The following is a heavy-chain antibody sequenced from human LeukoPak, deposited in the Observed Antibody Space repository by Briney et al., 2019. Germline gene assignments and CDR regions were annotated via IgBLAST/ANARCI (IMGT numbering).Heavy chain of an antibody. Sequence: PGGSLRLSCVASGFTFGSYWMHWGRQAPGKGLVWVSRINYDGTSTTYADSVKSRFTVSRDNGKKTVSLQINSLRPDDTAVYYCAREANTAFDYWGQGTLVTVSS. V-gene: IGHV3-74*01. CDR1: GFTFGSYW. CDR3: AREANTAFDY. D-gene: IGHD2/OR15-2a*01. J-gene: IGHJ4*02. CDR2: INYDGTST.